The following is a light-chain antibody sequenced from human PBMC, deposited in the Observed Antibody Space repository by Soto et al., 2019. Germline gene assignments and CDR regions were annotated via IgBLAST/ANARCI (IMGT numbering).Light chain of an antibody. Sequence: DIQMTQSPSSLSASAGDRVTLTCRASQGISNSLAWYQQKPGQVPQLLIYDASTSQSGVPSRFSGSGSGTDFTLNSRRVQAEDVATYYCQKYNSAPWTFGQGTKVEFK. J-gene: IGKJ1*01. V-gene: IGKV1-27*01. CDR2: DAS. CDR1: QGISNS. CDR3: QKYNSAPWT.